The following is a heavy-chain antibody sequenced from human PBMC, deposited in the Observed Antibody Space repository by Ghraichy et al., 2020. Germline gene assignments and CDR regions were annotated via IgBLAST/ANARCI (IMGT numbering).Heavy chain of an antibody. CDR1: GFTFSSYA. CDR2: LSGSGGSA. D-gene: IGHD3-22*01. CDR3: AKDGYSYDSSGYYFDY. V-gene: IGHV3-23*01. Sequence: LSLTCAASGFTFSSYAMSWVRQAPGKGLEWVSALSGSGGSAYYADSVKGRFTISRDTSKNTLYLQINSLRAEDTAVYYCAKDGYSYDSSGYYFDYWGQGTLVTVSS. J-gene: IGHJ4*02.